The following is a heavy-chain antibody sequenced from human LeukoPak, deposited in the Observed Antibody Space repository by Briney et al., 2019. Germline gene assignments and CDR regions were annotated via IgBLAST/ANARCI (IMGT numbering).Heavy chain of an antibody. J-gene: IGHJ4*02. V-gene: IGHV4-30-4*01. D-gene: IGHD6-6*01. CDR2: IYYSGST. CDR1: GGSISSGDYY. CDR3: AREEGGSLSRPADY. Sequence: SETLSLTCTVSGGSISSGDYYWSWIRQPPGTGLEWIGYIYYSGSTYYNPSLKSRVTISVDTSKNQFSLRLSSVTAADTAVYYCAREEGGSLSRPADYWGQGTLVTVSS.